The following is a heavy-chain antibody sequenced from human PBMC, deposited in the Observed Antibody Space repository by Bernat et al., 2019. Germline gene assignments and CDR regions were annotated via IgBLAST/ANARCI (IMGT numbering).Heavy chain of an antibody. J-gene: IGHJ4*02. D-gene: IGHD2-8*02. V-gene: IGHV3-74*01. CDR3: ARDLVGARYLVY. Sequence: EVQLVESGGGLVQPGGSLRLSCTASGFTFSSYWMHWVRQAPGKGLVWVSRISSDGSDTDYADSVKGRFTISRDNAENTLYLQMNSLRAEDTAVYYCARDLVGARYLVYWGQGTLVNVSS. CDR1: GFTFSSYW. CDR2: ISSDGSDT.